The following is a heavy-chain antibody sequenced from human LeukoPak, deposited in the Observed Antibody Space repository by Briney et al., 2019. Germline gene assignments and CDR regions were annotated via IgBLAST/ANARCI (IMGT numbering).Heavy chain of an antibody. CDR2: TIPIFGIA. V-gene: IGHV1-69*02. CDR1: GYTFTGYY. CDR3: ASLVVVAATYYYGMDV. J-gene: IGHJ6*02. D-gene: IGHD2-15*01. Sequence: ASVKVSCKASGYTFTGYYMHWVRQAPGQGLEWMGRTIPIFGIANYAQKFQGRVTITADKSTSTAYMELSSLRSEDTAVYYCASLVVVAATYYYGMDVWGQGTTVTVSS.